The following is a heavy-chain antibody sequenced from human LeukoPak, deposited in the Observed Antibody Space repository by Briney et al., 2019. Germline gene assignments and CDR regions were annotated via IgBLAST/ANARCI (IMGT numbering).Heavy chain of an antibody. J-gene: IGHJ4*02. CDR2: IYYSGST. CDR3: ARVDSSGYSDFDY. CDR1: GGSISSSSYY. V-gene: IGHV4-39*07. Sequence: SETLSLTCTVSGGSISSSSYYWGWIRQPPGKGLEWIGSIYYSGSTYYNPSLKSRVTISVDTSKNQFSLKLSSVTAADTAAYYCARVDSSGYSDFDYWGQGTLVTVSS. D-gene: IGHD3-22*01.